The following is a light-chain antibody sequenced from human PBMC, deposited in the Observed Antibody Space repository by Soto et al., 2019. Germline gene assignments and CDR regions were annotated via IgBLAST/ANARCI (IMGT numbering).Light chain of an antibody. J-gene: IGLJ2*01. CDR2: EVI. V-gene: IGLV2-8*01. CDR1: SSDIDGFNY. Sequence: QSALTQPPSASGSPGQSVTISCTGASSDIDGFNYVSWYQQHPGKAPKLMIYEVIKRPSGVPDRFSGSRSGNTASLTVSGLQAEEEANYYCSSYAGSNNFGVFGGGTKVTVL. CDR3: SSYAGSNNFGV.